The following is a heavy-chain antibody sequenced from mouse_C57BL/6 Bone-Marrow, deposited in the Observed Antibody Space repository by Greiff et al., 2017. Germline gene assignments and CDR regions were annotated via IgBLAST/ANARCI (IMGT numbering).Heavy chain of an antibody. CDR1: GYTFTSSG. V-gene: IGHV1-81*01. CDR3: AISLRYYGSSSFDY. J-gene: IGHJ2*01. Sequence: QVQLQQSGAELARPGASVKLSCKASGYTFTSSGISWVKQRTGQGLEWIGEIYPRSGNTYYNEKFKGKATLTADKSSSTAYMELRRLTSEDSAVYFCAISLRYYGSSSFDYWGQGTTLTVSS. D-gene: IGHD1-1*01. CDR2: IYPRSGNT.